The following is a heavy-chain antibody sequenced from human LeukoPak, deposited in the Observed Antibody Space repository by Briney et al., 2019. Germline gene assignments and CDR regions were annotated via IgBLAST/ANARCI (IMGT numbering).Heavy chain of an antibody. V-gene: IGHV3-7*01. J-gene: IGHJ5*02. D-gene: IGHD6-6*01. CDR1: GFTFSSYW. CDR3: ARDSIRGGAARRGGNWFDP. Sequence: TGGSLRLSCAASGFTFSSYWMSWVRQAPGKGLEWVANIKQDGSEKYYVDSMKGRFTISRDNAKNSLYLQMNSLRAEDTAVYYCARDSIRGGAARRGGNWFDPWGQGTLVTVSS. CDR2: IKQDGSEK.